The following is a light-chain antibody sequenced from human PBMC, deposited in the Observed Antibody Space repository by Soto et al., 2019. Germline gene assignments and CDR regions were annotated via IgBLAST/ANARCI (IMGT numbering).Light chain of an antibody. J-gene: IGLJ1*01. CDR2: GVS. CDR3: SSYVTTDSRL. Sequence: QSALTQPASVSGSPGQSITISCTGTSGNIGNFNFVSWYQQHPGKAPKLIIYGVSNRPSGVSDRFSGSKSGNTASLTISGLQAEDEADYYCSSYVTTDSRLFGTGTKVTVL. V-gene: IGLV2-14*01. CDR1: SGNIGNFNF.